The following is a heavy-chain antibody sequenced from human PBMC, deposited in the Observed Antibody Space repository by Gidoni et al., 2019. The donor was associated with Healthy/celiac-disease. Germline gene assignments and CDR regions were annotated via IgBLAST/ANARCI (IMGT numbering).Heavy chain of an antibody. J-gene: IGHJ4*02. CDR3: ARDLGGYHGGLDY. CDR1: GFTFSHYI. Sequence: EVQLVESGGGLVKPGGSLRLSCAASGFTFSHYIMDWVRQAPGKGLEWVSFISSSSTYIYYADSVKGRFTISRDNAKNSLYLQMNSLRAEDTAVYYCARDLGGYHGGLDYWGQGTLVTVSS. D-gene: IGHD5-12*01. CDR2: ISSSSTYI. V-gene: IGHV3-21*01.